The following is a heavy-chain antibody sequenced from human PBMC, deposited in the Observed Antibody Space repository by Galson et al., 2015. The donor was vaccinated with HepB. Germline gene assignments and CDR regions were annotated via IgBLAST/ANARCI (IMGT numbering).Heavy chain of an antibody. CDR3: ARVGRIAVAGV. CDR2: ISSSSSTI. J-gene: IGHJ4*02. CDR1: GFTFSSYS. Sequence: SLRLSCAASGFTFSSYSMNWVRQAPGKGLEWVSYISSSSSTIYYADSVKGRFTISRDNAKNSLYLQMNSLRAEDTAVYYCARVGRIAVAGVWGQGTLVTVSS. V-gene: IGHV3-48*01. D-gene: IGHD6-19*01.